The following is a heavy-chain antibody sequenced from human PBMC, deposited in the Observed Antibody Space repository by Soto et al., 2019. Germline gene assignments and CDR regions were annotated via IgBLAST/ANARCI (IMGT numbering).Heavy chain of an antibody. Sequence: EGSLRRYCAASGFAVSTHYMSWVGQAPGKGLEWVPVLSSGGSTYYADSVEGRFTISGDIYKNSVFLQMDSLRAEDTAVYYCASNTTPGGMDVWGQGTTV. J-gene: IGHJ6*02. V-gene: IGHV3-53*01. CDR3: ASNTTPGGMDV. CDR2: LSSGGST. CDR1: GFAVSTHY. D-gene: IGHD1-26*01.